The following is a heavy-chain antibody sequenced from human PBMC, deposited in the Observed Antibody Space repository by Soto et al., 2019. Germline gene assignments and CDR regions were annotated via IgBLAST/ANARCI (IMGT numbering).Heavy chain of an antibody. D-gene: IGHD2-8*01. Sequence: SVKVSCKASGGTFSSYAISWVRQAPGQGLEWMGGIIPIFGTANYAQKFQGRVTITADESTSTAYMELSSLRSEDTAVYYCARDNGYCTNGVCRTPYYFDYSGQGTLVTVSS. CDR1: GGTFSSYA. V-gene: IGHV1-69*13. CDR3: ARDNGYCTNGVCRTPYYFDY. J-gene: IGHJ4*02. CDR2: IIPIFGTA.